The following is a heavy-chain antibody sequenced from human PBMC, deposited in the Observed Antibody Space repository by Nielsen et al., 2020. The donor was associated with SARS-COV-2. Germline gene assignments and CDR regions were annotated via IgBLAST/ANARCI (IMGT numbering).Heavy chain of an antibody. Sequence: SETLSLTCTVSGGSISSYYWSWIRQPPGKGLEWIGYIYYSGSTNYNPSLKSRVTISVDTSKNQFSLKLSSVTAADTAVYYCVRGRGWNSGWTETLFDYWGQGTLVTVSS. D-gene: IGHD6-19*01. J-gene: IGHJ4*02. CDR1: GGSISSYY. CDR3: VRGRGWNSGWTETLFDY. CDR2: IYYSGST. V-gene: IGHV4-59*01.